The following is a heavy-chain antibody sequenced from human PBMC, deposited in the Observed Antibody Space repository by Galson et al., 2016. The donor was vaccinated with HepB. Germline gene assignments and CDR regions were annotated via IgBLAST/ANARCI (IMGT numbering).Heavy chain of an antibody. CDR1: GGAIRSAGYY. CDR2: IYHGGAT. CDR3: GMDV. Sequence: TLSLTCNVSGGAIRSAGYYWTWIRQRPGEALEWIGYIYHGGATYSNPSLKSRVIISVDTSKNQFSLKLSSVTAADTAIYYFGMDVWGQGTTVTVSS. V-gene: IGHV4-31*03. J-gene: IGHJ6*02.